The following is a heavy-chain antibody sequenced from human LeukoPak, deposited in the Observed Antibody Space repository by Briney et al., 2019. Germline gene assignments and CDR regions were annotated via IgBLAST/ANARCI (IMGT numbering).Heavy chain of an antibody. J-gene: IGHJ6*02. CDR3: ARDGVVAANYGMDV. V-gene: IGHV1-18*01. CDR2: ISAYIGNT. Sequence: GSVNVSCKASGYTFTSYGISWARQAPGQGLEWMGWISAYIGNTNYAQKLQGRVTMTTDTSTSTAYMELRSLRSDDTAVYYCARDGVVAANYGMDVWGQGTTVTVSS. D-gene: IGHD2-15*01. CDR1: GYTFTSYG.